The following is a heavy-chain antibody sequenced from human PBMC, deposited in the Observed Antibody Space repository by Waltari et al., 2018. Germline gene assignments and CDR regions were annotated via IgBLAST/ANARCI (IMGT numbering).Heavy chain of an antibody. CDR1: GYSISDGYY. Sequence: QVQLQESGPGLLKPSETLSLTCTVSGYSISDGYYWGWLRQPPGKGLEWIGSMYHSGNTYDSPSLDSRVTLSVDTSKNHLSLKMTSVTAADTAVYYCARDPYGLVDVTGYYYFYMDVWGRGTTVTVSS. CDR3: ARDPYGLVDVTGYYYFYMDV. CDR2: MYHSGNT. V-gene: IGHV4-38-2*02. D-gene: IGHD6-19*01. J-gene: IGHJ6*03.